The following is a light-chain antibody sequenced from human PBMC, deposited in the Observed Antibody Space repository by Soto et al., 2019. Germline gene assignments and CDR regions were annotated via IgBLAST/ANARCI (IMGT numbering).Light chain of an antibody. CDR1: SSNIGAGYD. V-gene: IGLV1-40*01. CDR2: SNN. J-gene: IGLJ1*01. Sequence: QSVLTQPPSVSGAPGQRVTISCTGSSSNIGAGYDVHWYQQLPGTAPKLLIFSNNNRPSGVPDRFSGSKSGTSASLAITGLQAEDEADYYCSSYAGSSNVFGTGTKVTVL. CDR3: SSYAGSSNV.